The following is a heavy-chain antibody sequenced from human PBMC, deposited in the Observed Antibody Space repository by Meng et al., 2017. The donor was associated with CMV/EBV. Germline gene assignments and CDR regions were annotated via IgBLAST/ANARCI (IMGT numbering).Heavy chain of an antibody. V-gene: IGHV4-39*01. D-gene: IGHD6-19*01. CDR2: IYYSGST. Sequence: GSLRLSCTVSGGSISSSSYYWGWIRQPPGKGLEWIGSIYYSGSTYYNPSLKSRVTISVDTSKNQFSLKLSSVTAADTAVYYCARLRIAVAGDFDYWGQGTLVTSPQ. CDR3: ARLRIAVAGDFDY. CDR1: GGSISSSSYY. J-gene: IGHJ4*02.